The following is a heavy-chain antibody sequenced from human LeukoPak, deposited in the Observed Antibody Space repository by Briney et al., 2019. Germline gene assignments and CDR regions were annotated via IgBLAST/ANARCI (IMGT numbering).Heavy chain of an antibody. CDR2: IYYSGST. CDR1: GGSISSYY. V-gene: IGHV4-59*01. Sequence: SETLSLTCTVSGGSISSYYWSWIRQPPGKGLEWIGYIYYSGSTNYNPSLTSRVTISVDTSKNQFSLKLSSVTAADTAVYYCARAGGNCSGGSCYSDWFDPWGQGTLVTVSS. J-gene: IGHJ5*02. CDR3: ARAGGNCSGGSCYSDWFDP. D-gene: IGHD2-15*01.